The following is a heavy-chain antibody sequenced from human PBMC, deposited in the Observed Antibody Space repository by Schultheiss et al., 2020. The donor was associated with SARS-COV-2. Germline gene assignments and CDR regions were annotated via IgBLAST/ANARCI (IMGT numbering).Heavy chain of an antibody. CDR1: GGSISSYY. V-gene: IGHV4-59*08. Sequence: SETLSLTCTVSGGSISSYYWSWIRQPPGKGLEWIGYIYYSRSTDYNPSLKSRVTISVDTSKNQFSLKLSSVTAADTAVYYCARRPASANWFDPWGQGTLVTVSS. CDR3: ARRPASANWFDP. D-gene: IGHD2-2*01. J-gene: IGHJ5*02. CDR2: IYYSRST.